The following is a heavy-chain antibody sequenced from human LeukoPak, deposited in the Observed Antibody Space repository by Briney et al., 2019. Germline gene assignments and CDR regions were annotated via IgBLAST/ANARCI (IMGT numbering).Heavy chain of an antibody. CDR1: GGSISSSSYY. CDR2: INHSGST. CDR3: ARGVRYSYGFGRALLYPSFDP. V-gene: IGHV4-39*07. Sequence: SETLSLTCTVSGGSISSSSYYWGWIRQPPGKGLEWIGEINHSGSTNYNPSLKSRVTISVDTSKNQFSLKLSSVTAADTAVYYCARGVRYSYGFGRALLYPSFDPWGQGTLVTVSS. D-gene: IGHD5-18*01. J-gene: IGHJ5*02.